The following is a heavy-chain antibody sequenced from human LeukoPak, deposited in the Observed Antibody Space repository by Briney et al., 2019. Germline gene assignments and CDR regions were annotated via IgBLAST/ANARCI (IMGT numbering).Heavy chain of an antibody. J-gene: IGHJ6*02. CDR2: IIPIPGIA. Sequence: SVKVSCKASGGTFSSYAISWVRQAPGQGLEWMGRIIPIPGIANYAQKFQGRVTITADKSTSTAYMELSSLRSEDTAVYYCARDRDYYGSGSYYNSPAYYYGMDVWGQGTTVTVSS. D-gene: IGHD3-10*01. V-gene: IGHV1-69*04. CDR1: GGTFSSYA. CDR3: ARDRDYYGSGSYYNSPAYYYGMDV.